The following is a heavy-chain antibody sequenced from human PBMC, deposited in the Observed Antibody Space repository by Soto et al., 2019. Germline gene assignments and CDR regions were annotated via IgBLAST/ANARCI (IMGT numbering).Heavy chain of an antibody. Sequence: GGSLRLSCAASGFTFSSYAMHWVRQAPGKGLEWVAVISYDGGNKYYADSVKGRFTISRDNSKNTLYLQMNSLRAEDTAVYYCARDRWIVVVPAAPRSNGMDVWGQGTTVTVSS. CDR2: ISYDGGNK. CDR3: ARDRWIVVVPAAPRSNGMDV. J-gene: IGHJ6*02. CDR1: GFTFSSYA. D-gene: IGHD2-2*01. V-gene: IGHV3-30-3*01.